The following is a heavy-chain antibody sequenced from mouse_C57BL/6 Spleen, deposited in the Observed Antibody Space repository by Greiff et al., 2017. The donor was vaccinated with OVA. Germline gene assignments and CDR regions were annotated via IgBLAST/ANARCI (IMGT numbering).Heavy chain of an antibody. V-gene: IGHV5-4*03. CDR2: ISDGGSYT. D-gene: IGHD1-1*01. CDR1: GFTFSSYA. J-gene: IGHJ2*01. CDR3: ARGHYYGSSYGIYFDY. Sequence: EVKLVESGGGLVKPGGSLKLSCAASGFTFSSYAMSWVRQTPEKRLEWVATISDGGSYTYYPDNVKGRFTISRDNAKNNLYLQMSHLKSEDTAMYYCARGHYYGSSYGIYFDYWGQGTTLTVSS.